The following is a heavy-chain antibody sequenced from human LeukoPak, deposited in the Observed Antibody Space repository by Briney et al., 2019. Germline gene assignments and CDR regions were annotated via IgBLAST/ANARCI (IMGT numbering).Heavy chain of an antibody. D-gene: IGHD3-22*01. J-gene: IGHJ4*02. Sequence: GGSLRLSCAASGFTFSSYGMHWVRQAPGKGLEWVAVIWYDGSNEYYADSVKGRFTISRDNSKNTLYLQMNSLRPEDTAVYYCARALPDYYDGSGYYDYWGQGTLVTVSS. CDR1: GFTFSSYG. CDR3: ARALPDYYDGSGYYDY. CDR2: IWYDGSNE. V-gene: IGHV3-33*01.